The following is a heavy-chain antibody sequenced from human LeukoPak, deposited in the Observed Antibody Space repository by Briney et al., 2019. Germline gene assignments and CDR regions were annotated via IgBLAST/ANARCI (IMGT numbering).Heavy chain of an antibody. J-gene: IGHJ4*02. CDR3: ARDQEGFDY. V-gene: IGHV1-46*01. Sequence: ASVKVSCKASGYTFASYGISWVRQAPGQGLEWMGMIYPRDGSTSYAQKFQGRVTVTRDTSTSTVHMELSGLRSEDTAVYYCARDQEGFDYWGQGTLVTVSS. CDR2: IYPRDGST. CDR1: GYTFASYG.